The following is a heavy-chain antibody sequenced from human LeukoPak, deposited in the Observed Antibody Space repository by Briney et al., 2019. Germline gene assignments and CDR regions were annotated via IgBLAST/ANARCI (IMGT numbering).Heavy chain of an antibody. CDR1: GGSISSGDYY. V-gene: IGHV4-30-4*08. CDR3: ARHSEADYGDVDAFDI. CDR2: IYYSGST. Sequence: SQTLSLTCTVSGGSISSGDYYWSWIRQPPGKGLEWIGYIYYSGSTYYNPSLKSRVTISVDTSKNQFSLKLSSVTAADTAVYYCARHSEADYGDVDAFDIWGQGTMVTVSS. D-gene: IGHD4-17*01. J-gene: IGHJ3*02.